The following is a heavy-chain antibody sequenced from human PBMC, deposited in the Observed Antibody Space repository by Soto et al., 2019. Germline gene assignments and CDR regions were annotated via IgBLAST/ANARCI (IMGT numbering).Heavy chain of an antibody. Sequence: SGPTLVNHTQTLTLTCTFSGFSLSTSGICVSWIRQPPGKALEWLALIDWDDDKYYSTSLKTRLTISKDTSKNQVVLTMTNMDPVDTATYYCGRMKGSGNYYTGWWGLETLVTVSS. V-gene: IGHV2-70*01. CDR2: IDWDDDK. D-gene: IGHD3-10*01. CDR3: GRMKGSGNYYTGW. CDR1: GFSLSTSGIC. J-gene: IGHJ4*02.